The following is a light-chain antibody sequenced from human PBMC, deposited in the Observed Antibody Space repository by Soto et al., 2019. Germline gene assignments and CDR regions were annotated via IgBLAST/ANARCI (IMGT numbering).Light chain of an antibody. CDR2: GAS. CDR1: QSISSSH. CDR3: QQYDKSLWT. V-gene: IGKV3-20*01. Sequence: EIVLTQSPGTLSLSPGERATLSCRASQSISSSHLAWYQQKPGQAPRLFIYGASSRATGIPDRFSGSGSGTDLTLTISRLEPEDFAVYYCQQYDKSLWTFGQGTKVDI. J-gene: IGKJ1*01.